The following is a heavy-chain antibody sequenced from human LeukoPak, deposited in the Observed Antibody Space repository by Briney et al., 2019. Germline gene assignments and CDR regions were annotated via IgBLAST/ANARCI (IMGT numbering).Heavy chain of an antibody. V-gene: IGHV3-7*01. CDR2: IKQDGREK. D-gene: IGHD6-13*01. CDR1: GFTFSSYW. Sequence: GGSLRLSCAASGFTFSSYWMSWVRQAPGKGLEWVANIKQDGREKYYVDSVKGRFTISRDNAKNSLDLQMNSLSAEDTAVYYCARYGSSWYRTYYYYYYMDVWGKGTTVTVSS. CDR3: ARYGSSWYRTYYYYYYMDV. J-gene: IGHJ6*03.